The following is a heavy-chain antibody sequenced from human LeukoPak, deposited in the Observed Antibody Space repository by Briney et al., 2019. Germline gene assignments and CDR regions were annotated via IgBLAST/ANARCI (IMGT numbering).Heavy chain of an antibody. CDR1: GGSISSNNW. Sequence: PSGTLSLTCGVSGGSISSNNWWSWARHPPGQGLEWIGEIHHSGSANYNPSLKSRVTISVDKSKNHLSLKLISVTAADTAVYYCARDVGTALVTGDYWGQGTLVTVSS. CDR2: IHHSGSA. J-gene: IGHJ4*02. D-gene: IGHD5-18*01. V-gene: IGHV4-4*02. CDR3: ARDVGTALVTGDY.